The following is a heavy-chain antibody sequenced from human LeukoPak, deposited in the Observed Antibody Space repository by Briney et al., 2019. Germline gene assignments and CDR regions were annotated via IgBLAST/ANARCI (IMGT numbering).Heavy chain of an antibody. Sequence: PGGSLRLSCAASGFTFSSYSMNWVRQAPGKGLEWVSSISSSSSYIYYADSVKGRFTISRDNAKNSLYLQMNSLRAEDTAVYYCARNRLHRRLYGPEYAFDIWGQGTMVTVSS. D-gene: IGHD3-10*01. CDR1: GFTFSSYS. J-gene: IGHJ3*02. V-gene: IGHV3-21*01. CDR2: ISSSSSYI. CDR3: ARNRLHRRLYGPEYAFDI.